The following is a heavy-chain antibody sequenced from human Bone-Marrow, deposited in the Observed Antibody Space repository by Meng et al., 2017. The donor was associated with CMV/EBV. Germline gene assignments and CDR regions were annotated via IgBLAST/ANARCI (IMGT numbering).Heavy chain of an antibody. V-gene: IGHV3-66*02. D-gene: IGHD4-17*01. CDR1: GFTVSSNY. J-gene: IGHJ4*02. CDR2: IYSGGST. CDR3: AREGYGDYALDY. Sequence: CAASGFTVSSNYMSWVRQAPGKGLEWVSVIYSGGSTYYADSVKGRFTISRDNSKNTLYLQMNSLRAEDTAVYYCAREGYGDYALDYWGQGTLVTVSS.